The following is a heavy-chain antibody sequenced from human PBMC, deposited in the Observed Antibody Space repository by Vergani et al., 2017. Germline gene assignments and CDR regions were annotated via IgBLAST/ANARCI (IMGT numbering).Heavy chain of an antibody. CDR2: IYYSGST. J-gene: IGHJ6*02. CDR3: ARAYSGSYSADYYYYYGMDV. CDR1: GGSISSYY. V-gene: IGHV4-59*01. Sequence: QVQLQESGPGLVKSSETLSLTCTVSGGSISSYYWSWIRQPPGKGLEWIGYIYYSGSTNYNPSLKSRVTISVDTSKNQFSLKLSSVTAADTAVYYCARAYSGSYSADYYYYYGMDVWGQGTTVIVSS. D-gene: IGHD1-26*01.